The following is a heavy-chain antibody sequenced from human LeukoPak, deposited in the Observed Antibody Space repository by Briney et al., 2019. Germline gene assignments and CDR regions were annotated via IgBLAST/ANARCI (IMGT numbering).Heavy chain of an antibody. D-gene: IGHD6-19*01. J-gene: IGHJ3*02. V-gene: IGHV4-38-2*01. CDR3: ARHGGIVVALRYAFDI. Sequence: PSETLSLTCAVSGYSISSGYYWGWIRQPPGKGLEWIGSIYHSGSTYYNPSLKSRVTISVDTSKNQFSLKLSSVTAADTAVYYCARHGGIVVALRYAFDIWGQGTMVTVSS. CDR1: GYSISSGYY. CDR2: IYHSGST.